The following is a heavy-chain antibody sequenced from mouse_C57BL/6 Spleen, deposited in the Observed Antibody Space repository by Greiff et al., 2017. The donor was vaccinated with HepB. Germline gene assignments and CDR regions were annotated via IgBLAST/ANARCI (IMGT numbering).Heavy chain of an antibody. Sequence: EVQLVESGGDLVKPGGSLKLSCAASGFTFSSYGMSWVRQTPDKRLEWVATISSGGSYTYYPDSVKGRFTISRDNAKNTLYLQMSSLKSEDTAMYYCARHEGIYYDYDGGGDAMDYWGQGTSVTVSS. D-gene: IGHD2-4*01. CDR3: ARHEGIYYDYDGGGDAMDY. J-gene: IGHJ4*01. CDR1: GFTFSSYG. CDR2: ISSGGSYT. V-gene: IGHV5-6*01.